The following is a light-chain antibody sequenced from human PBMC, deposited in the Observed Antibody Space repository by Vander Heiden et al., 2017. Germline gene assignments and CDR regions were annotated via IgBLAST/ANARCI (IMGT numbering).Light chain of an antibody. Sequence: EIVMTQTPLSLSVTPGQPASISCKSSQSLLHSNGKTYFYWYLQKPGQRPQPLISEVANRCSGVPDRFSGSGSGTDFTLKISRVETEDVGVYYCMQSTQLYTFGQGTKLEIK. CDR2: EVA. V-gene: IGKV2D-29*01. J-gene: IGKJ2*01. CDR1: QSLLHSNGKTY. CDR3: MQSTQLYT.